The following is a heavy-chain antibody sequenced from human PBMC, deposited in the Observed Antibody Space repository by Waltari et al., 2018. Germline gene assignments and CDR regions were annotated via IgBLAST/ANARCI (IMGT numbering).Heavy chain of an antibody. Sequence: QVQLVESGGGVVQPGRSLRLSCAASGFTFSSYAMHWVRQAPGKGLEWVAVISYDGSNKYYADSVKGRFTISRDNSKNTLYLQMNSLRAEDTAVYYCARGPQTTVKTHYWGQGTLVTVSS. D-gene: IGHD4-17*01. J-gene: IGHJ4*02. CDR1: GFTFSSYA. V-gene: IGHV3-30*01. CDR2: ISYDGSNK. CDR3: ARGPQTTVKTHY.